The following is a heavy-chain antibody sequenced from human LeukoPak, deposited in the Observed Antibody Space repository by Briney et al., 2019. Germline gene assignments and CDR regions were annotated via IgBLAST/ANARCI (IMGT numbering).Heavy chain of an antibody. D-gene: IGHD3-9*01. V-gene: IGHV3-7*01. Sequence: PGGSLRLSCAASGFTFSSYWMSWVRQAPGKGLEWVANIKQDGSEKYYVDSVKGRFTISRDNAKNSLYLQMNSLRAEDTAVYYCAREIEGRYFDWLAPTEFDYWGQGTLVTVSS. J-gene: IGHJ4*02. CDR1: GFTFSSYW. CDR2: IKQDGSEK. CDR3: AREIEGRYFDWLAPTEFDY.